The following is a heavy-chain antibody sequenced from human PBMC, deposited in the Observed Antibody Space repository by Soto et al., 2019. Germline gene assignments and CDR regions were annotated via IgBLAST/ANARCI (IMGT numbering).Heavy chain of an antibody. CDR1: GGSISSGGYY. D-gene: IGHD3-9*01. V-gene: IGHV4-31*03. CDR2: IYYSGST. CDR3: ARGDYDILTGYPVDY. Sequence: PSETLSLTCTVSGGSISSGGYYWSWIRQHPGKGLEWIGYIYYSGSTYYNPSLKSRVTISVDTSKNQFSLKLSSVTAADTAVYYCARGDYDILTGYPVDYWGQGTLVTVSS. J-gene: IGHJ4*02.